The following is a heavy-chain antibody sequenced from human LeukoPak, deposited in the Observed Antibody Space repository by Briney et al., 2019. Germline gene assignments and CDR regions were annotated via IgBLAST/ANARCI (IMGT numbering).Heavy chain of an antibody. CDR1: GFTFSSYA. CDR3: ARDSTLRYYFDY. V-gene: IGHV3-30*04. CDR2: ISYDGSNK. J-gene: IGHJ4*02. D-gene: IGHD5/OR15-5a*01. Sequence: GGSLRLSCAASGFTFSSYAMHWVRQAPGKGLEWVAVISYDGSNKYYADSVKGRFTISRDNSKNTLYLQMNSLRAEDTAVYYCARDSTLRYYFDYWGQGTLVTVSS.